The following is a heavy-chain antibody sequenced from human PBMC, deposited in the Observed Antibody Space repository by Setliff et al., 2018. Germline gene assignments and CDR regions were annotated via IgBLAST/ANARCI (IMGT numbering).Heavy chain of an antibody. CDR2: ISAYNGNT. V-gene: IGHV1-18*01. J-gene: IGHJ5*02. CDR1: GYTFTSYG. D-gene: IGHD3-10*01. Sequence: EASVKVSCKASGYTFTSYGISWVRQAPGQGLEWMGWISAYNGNTNYAQKLQGRVTMTTDTSTSTAYMELRSLRSDDTAVYYCARNEGGRSWRITMVRGVPDSWFDPWGQGTLVTVSS. CDR3: ARNEGGRSWRITMVRGVPDSWFDP.